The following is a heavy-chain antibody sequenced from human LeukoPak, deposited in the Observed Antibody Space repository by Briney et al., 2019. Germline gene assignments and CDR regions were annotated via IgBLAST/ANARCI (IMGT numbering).Heavy chain of an antibody. CDR2: INPSGGST. CDR1: GYTFTRYY. D-gene: IGHD3-22*01. Sequence: ASVKVSCKASGYTFTRYYMYWVRQAPGQGLEWMGIINPSGGSTSYAQKFQGRVTMTRDMSTSTVYMELSSLRSEDTAVYYCARGGDSSGYYYLSGWFDPWGQGTLVTVSS. J-gene: IGHJ5*02. CDR3: ARGGDSSGYYYLSGWFDP. V-gene: IGHV1-46*01.